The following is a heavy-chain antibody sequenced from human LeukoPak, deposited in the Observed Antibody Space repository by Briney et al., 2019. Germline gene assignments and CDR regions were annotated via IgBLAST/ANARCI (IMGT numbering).Heavy chain of an antibody. J-gene: IGHJ6*02. V-gene: IGHV1-3*01. D-gene: IGHD6-13*01. CDR1: GYTFTSYA. Sequence: GASVKVSCKASGYTFTSYAMHWVRQAPGQRLEWMGWINAGNGNTKYSQKFQGRVTITRDTSASTAYMELSSLRSEDTAVYYRARDGYSSSWYHPPYYYGMDVWGQGTTVTVSS. CDR2: INAGNGNT. CDR3: ARDGYSSSWYHPPYYYGMDV.